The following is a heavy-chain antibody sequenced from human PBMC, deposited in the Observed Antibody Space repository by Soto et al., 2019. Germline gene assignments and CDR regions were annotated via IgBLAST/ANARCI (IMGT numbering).Heavy chain of an antibody. D-gene: IGHD6-13*01. CDR2: IIPILGIA. Sequence: GASVKVSCKASGGTFSSYTISWVRQAPGQGLEWMGRIIPILGIANYAQKFKGRVTITADKSTSTAYMELSSLRSEDTAVYYCARPEAAAGIYSFDYWGQGTLVTVSS. CDR1: GGTFSSYT. V-gene: IGHV1-69*02. J-gene: IGHJ4*02. CDR3: ARPEAAAGIYSFDY.